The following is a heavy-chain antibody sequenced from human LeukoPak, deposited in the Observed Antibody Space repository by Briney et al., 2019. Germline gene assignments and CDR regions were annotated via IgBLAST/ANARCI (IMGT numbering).Heavy chain of an antibody. CDR1: GYTFTSYD. V-gene: IGHV1-8*01. D-gene: IGHD5-24*01. Sequence: ASVKVSCKASGYTFTSYDINWVRQATGQGLEWMGWMNPNSGNTGYAQKSQGRVTMTRNTSISTAYMELSSLRSEDTAVYYCARGKARDGYNYPGIFDYWGQGTLVTVSS. J-gene: IGHJ4*02. CDR3: ARGKARDGYNYPGIFDY. CDR2: MNPNSGNT.